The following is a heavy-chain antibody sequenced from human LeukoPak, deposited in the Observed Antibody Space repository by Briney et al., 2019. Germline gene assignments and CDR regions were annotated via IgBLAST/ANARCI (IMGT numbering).Heavy chain of an antibody. D-gene: IGHD5-12*01. J-gene: IGHJ6*03. CDR2: IIPIFGTA. Sequence: GASVKVSCKASGGTFSSYAISWVRQAPGQGLEWMGGIIPIFGTANYAQKFQGRVTITADESTSTAYMELSSLRSEDTAVYYCAKVDSYYYYMDVWGKGTTVTICS. V-gene: IGHV1-69*13. CDR3: AKVDSYYYYMDV. CDR1: GGTFSSYA.